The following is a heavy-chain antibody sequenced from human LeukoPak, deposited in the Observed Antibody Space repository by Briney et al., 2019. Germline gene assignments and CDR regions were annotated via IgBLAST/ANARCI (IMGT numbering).Heavy chain of an antibody. CDR2: ISSSGNTI. CDR3: ARDASDSGTYHPDY. V-gene: IGHV3-48*03. D-gene: IGHD3-10*01. J-gene: IGHJ4*02. CDR1: GFPFNNYE. Sequence: GGSPRLSCAASGFPFNNYEMNWVRQAPGKGLEWVSYISSSGNTIYYADSVKGRFTISRDNGKNSLYLQMNSLRAEDTAVYYCARDASDSGTYHPDYWGQGTLVTVSS.